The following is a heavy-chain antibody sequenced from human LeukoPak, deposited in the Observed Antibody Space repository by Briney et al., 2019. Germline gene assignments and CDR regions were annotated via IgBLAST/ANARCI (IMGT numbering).Heavy chain of an antibody. V-gene: IGHV4-39*07. Sequence: PSETLSLTCTVSGGSISSSSYYWGWIRQPPGKGLEWIGSIYHSGSTYYNPSLKSRVTIAVETSKNQFSLKLSSVTAADTAVYYCARGGWGYCSSTSCYRNYYYYYMDVWGKGTTVTISS. J-gene: IGHJ6*03. CDR3: ARGGWGYCSSTSCYRNYYYYYMDV. CDR2: IYHSGST. CDR1: GGSISSSSYY. D-gene: IGHD2-2*02.